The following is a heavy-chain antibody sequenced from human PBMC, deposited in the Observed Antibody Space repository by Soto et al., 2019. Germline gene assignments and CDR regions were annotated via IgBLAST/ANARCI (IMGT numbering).Heavy chain of an antibody. D-gene: IGHD3-3*01. CDR3: ARAYDFWSGSLRYYYYMDV. Sequence: SETLSLTCTVSGGSISSYYWSWIRQPPGKGLEWIGYIYYSGSTNYNPSLKSRVTISVDTSKNQFSLKLSSVTAADTAVYYCARAYDFWSGSLRYYYYMDVWGKGTTVTVSS. CDR1: GGSISSYY. V-gene: IGHV4-59*01. J-gene: IGHJ6*03. CDR2: IYYSGST.